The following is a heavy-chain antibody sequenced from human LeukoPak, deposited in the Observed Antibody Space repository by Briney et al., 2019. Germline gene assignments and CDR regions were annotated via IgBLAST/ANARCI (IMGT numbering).Heavy chain of an antibody. V-gene: IGHV4-34*01. CDR1: GGSLSGYY. Sequence: SETLSLTCAVYGGSLSGYYWSWIRQPPGKGLEWIGEINHSGSTNYNPSLKSRVTISVDTSKNQFSLKLSSVTAADTAVYYCARERPSYYDILTGYYPRSLPYYFDYWGQGTLVTVSS. CDR2: INHSGST. J-gene: IGHJ4*02. CDR3: ARERPSYYDILTGYYPRSLPYYFDY. D-gene: IGHD3-9*01.